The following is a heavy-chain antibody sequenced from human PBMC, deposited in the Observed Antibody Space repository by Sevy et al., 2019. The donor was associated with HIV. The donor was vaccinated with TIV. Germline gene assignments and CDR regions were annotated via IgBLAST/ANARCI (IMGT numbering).Heavy chain of an antibody. V-gene: IGHV3-23*01. J-gene: IGHJ6*02. CDR2: LIGGGSRT. D-gene: IGHD2-8*02. CDR3: AKRRVQSGLSGGGANYGMDV. CDR1: GFPFSSYA. Sequence: GGSLRLSCAASGFPFSSYAMSWVHQAPGKGLEWVSTLIGGGSRTYYADSVTGRFIISGDNSRNTLYLQMNSLRAEDTAIYYCAKRRVQSGLSGGGANYGMDVCGRGTTVTVSS.